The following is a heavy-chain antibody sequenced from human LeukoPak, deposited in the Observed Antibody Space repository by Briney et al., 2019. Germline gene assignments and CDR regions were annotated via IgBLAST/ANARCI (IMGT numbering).Heavy chain of an antibody. CDR1: GFTFDDYG. CDR3: ARGTEPTWMLETFDI. D-gene: IGHD1-14*01. CDR2: VNWNGGST. Sequence: GGSLRLSCAASGFTFDDYGMSWVRQAPGKGLEWVSGVNWNGGSTGYADSVKGRFTISRDNAKNSLYLQMNSLRAEDTALYYCARGTEPTWMLETFDIWGQGTMVTVSS. J-gene: IGHJ3*02. V-gene: IGHV3-20*04.